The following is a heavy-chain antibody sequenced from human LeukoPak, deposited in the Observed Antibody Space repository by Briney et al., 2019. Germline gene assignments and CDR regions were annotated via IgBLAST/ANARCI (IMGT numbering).Heavy chain of an antibody. Sequence: GSLRLSCAASGFTFSIYSMNWVRQAPGKGLEWVSSISSSSTYIYYADSVKGRFTISRDNAKNSLYLQMNSLRAEDTAVYYCARASKTGFFDYWGQGTLVTVSS. CDR1: GFTFSIYS. D-gene: IGHD1-14*01. CDR2: ISSSSTYI. V-gene: IGHV3-21*01. J-gene: IGHJ4*02. CDR3: ARASKTGFFDY.